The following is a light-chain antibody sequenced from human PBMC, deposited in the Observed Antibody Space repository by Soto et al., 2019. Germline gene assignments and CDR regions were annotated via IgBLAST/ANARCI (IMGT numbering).Light chain of an antibody. CDR3: YSYAGRSTSV. J-gene: IGLJ2*01. Sequence: QSALTQPASMSGSPGQSITISCTGISSDDENYHLVSWYQQYPGKAPKLMIFEDDERPSGVSNRFSGSKSGNTASLTISGLQAEDEADYYCYSYAGRSTSVFGGGTKLTVL. V-gene: IGLV2-23*01. CDR2: EDD. CDR1: SSDDENYHL.